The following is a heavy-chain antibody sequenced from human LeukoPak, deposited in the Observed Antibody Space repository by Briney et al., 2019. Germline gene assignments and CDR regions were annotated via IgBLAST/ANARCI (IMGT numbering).Heavy chain of an antibody. Sequence: GGSLRLSCAASGFXFSSYWISWVRQTPGKGLKWVANIKEDGSEKYYLDSVKGRFTISRDNAKNSLYLQMNSLRAEDTAVFYCARLPLTARRHFEYWGQGTLVTVSS. V-gene: IGHV3-7*05. D-gene: IGHD5-18*01. CDR2: IKEDGSEK. CDR1: GFXFSSYW. J-gene: IGHJ4*02. CDR3: ARLPLTARRHFEY.